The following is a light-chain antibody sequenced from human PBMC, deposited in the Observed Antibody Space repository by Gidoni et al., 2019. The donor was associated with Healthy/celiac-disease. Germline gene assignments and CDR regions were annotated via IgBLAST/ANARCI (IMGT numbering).Light chain of an antibody. J-gene: IGKJ2*01. CDR3: QQRSNWPPDT. Sequence: EIVLTQSPATLSLSPGERATRSCRASHSVSSYLSGYQQNPGQAPRLLIYDASNRATGIPARCSGSGSGTDVTLTISSLEPEDLAVYYCQQRSNWPPDTFGQGTKLESK. V-gene: IGKV3-11*01. CDR2: DAS. CDR1: HSVSSY.